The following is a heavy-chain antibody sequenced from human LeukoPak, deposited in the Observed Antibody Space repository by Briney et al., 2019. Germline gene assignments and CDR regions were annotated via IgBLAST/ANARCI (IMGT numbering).Heavy chain of an antibody. J-gene: IGHJ6*02. CDR1: GGFISSSNW. CDR3: ARDLSGMDV. CDR2: ISQSGST. Sequence: SETLSLTCAVSGGFISSSNWLSWVRQPPGKGLEWVGEISQSGSTNYNPSLKSRVTISLDKSKNQFSLKLTSVTAADTAVYYCARDLSGMDVWGQGTTVTVSS. V-gene: IGHV4-4*02.